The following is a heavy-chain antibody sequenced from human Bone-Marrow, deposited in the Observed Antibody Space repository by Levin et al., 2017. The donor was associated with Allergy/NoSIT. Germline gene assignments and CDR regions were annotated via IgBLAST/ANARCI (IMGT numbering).Heavy chain of an antibody. CDR1: GDSISSSNW. J-gene: IGHJ4*02. CDR3: AREGTPQSWDY. Sequence: PSQTLSLTCAVSGDSISSSNWWSWVRQSPGKGLEWIGEIYQSGNTSYNPSLKSRVTISVDTSKNQFSLKLSSVTAADTAVYYCAREGTPQSWDYWGQGALVTVSS. D-gene: IGHD1-14*01. V-gene: IGHV4-4*02. CDR2: IYQSGNT.